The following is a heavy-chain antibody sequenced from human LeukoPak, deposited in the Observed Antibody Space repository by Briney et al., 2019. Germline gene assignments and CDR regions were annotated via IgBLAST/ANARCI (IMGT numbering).Heavy chain of an antibody. V-gene: IGHV4-61*02. CDR1: GGSISSGSYY. J-gene: IGHJ4*02. CDR3: AKGRGLAVRPPNEGFFDQ. CDR2: IYTSGST. D-gene: IGHD6-6*01. Sequence: PSETLSLTCTVSGGSISSGSYYWSWIRQPAGKGLEWIGRIYTSGSTNYNPSLKSRVTISVDTSKNQFSLKLSSVTAADTAVYYCAKGRGLAVRPPNEGFFDQWGLGTLVTVSS.